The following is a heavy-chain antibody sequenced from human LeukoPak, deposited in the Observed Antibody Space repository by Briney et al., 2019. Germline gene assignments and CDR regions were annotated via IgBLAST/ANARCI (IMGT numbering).Heavy chain of an antibody. Sequence: SETLSLTCAVYGGSFSGYYWSWIRQPPGKGLEWIGEINHSGSTNYNPSLKSRVTISVDTSKNQFSLKLSSETAADTAVYYCARGSSSSWYAYFQHWGQGTLVTVSS. CDR2: INHSGST. D-gene: IGHD6-13*01. J-gene: IGHJ1*01. CDR1: GGSFSGYY. CDR3: ARGSSSSWYAYFQH. V-gene: IGHV4-34*01.